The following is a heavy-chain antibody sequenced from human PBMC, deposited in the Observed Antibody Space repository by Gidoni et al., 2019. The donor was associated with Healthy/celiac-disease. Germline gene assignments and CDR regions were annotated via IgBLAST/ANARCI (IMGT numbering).Heavy chain of an antibody. CDR2: IYYSGST. J-gene: IGHJ4*02. CDR3: ASTHYYDSLTGISNAVDY. Sequence: QLQLQESGPGLVKPSETLSLTCTVSGVSISSSSYYWGWIRQPPGKGLEWIGSIYYSGSTYYNPSLKSRVTISVDTSKNQFSLKLSSVTAADTAVYYCASTHYYDSLTGISNAVDYWGQGTLVTVSS. D-gene: IGHD3-9*01. CDR1: GVSISSSSYY. V-gene: IGHV4-39*01.